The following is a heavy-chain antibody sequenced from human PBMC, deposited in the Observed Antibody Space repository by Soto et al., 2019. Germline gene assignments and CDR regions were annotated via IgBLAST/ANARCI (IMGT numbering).Heavy chain of an antibody. Sequence: QVRLQESGPGLVKPSGTLSLTCAVSGVYISSSNWWRWVRQSPGKGLEWIGEIHHSGNTKYNPSLKNRVTISIDKSKHQFYMNLLSVTATDTALYDCERDVDNCNDSSPTGQFDFWGQGTLVTVSS. D-gene: IGHD3-22*01. V-gene: IGHV4-4*02. CDR1: GVYISSSNW. CDR3: ERDVDNCNDSSPTGQFDF. J-gene: IGHJ4*02. CDR2: IHHSGNT.